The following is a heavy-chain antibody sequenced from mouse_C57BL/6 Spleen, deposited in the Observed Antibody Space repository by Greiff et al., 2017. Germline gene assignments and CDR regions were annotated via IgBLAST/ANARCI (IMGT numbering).Heavy chain of an antibody. CDR3: ARPSYYYGSSYFDY. D-gene: IGHD1-1*01. J-gene: IGHJ2*01. V-gene: IGHV1-26*01. CDR1: GYTFTDYY. CDR2: INPNNGGT. Sequence: VQLQQSGPELVKPGASVKISCKASGYTFTDYYMNWVKQSHGKSLEWIGDINPNNGGTSYNQKFKGKATLTVDKSSSTAYMELRSLTSEDSAVYYCARPSYYYGSSYFDYWGQGTTLTVSS.